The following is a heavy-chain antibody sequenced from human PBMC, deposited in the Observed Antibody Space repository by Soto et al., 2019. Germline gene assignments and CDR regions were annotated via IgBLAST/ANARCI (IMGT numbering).Heavy chain of an antibody. V-gene: IGHV5-10-1*01. CDR2: IDPSDSYT. J-gene: IGHJ5*01. CDR3: ARVHKNWFDS. Sequence: GESLKISCXASGYNFTAFWIHWVRQMPGKGLEWLGKIDPSDSYTNYSPSFEGHVTISTDNSITTAYLQWSSLRASDTALYFYARVHKNWFDSWAQGTMVTVSS. CDR1: GYNFTAFW.